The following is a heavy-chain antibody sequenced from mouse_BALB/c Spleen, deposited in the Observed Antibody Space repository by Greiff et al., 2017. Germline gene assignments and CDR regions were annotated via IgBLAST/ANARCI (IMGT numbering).Heavy chain of an antibody. CDR1: GYTFTSYW. Sequence: QVQLQQPGAELVKPGASVKLSCKASGYTFTSYWMHWVKQRPGQGLEWIGEINPSNGRTNYNEKFKSKATLTVDKSSSTAYMQLSSLTSEDSAVYYCARSRCGTTVGDFDYWGQGTTLTVSS. V-gene: IGHV1S81*02. CDR3: ARSRCGTTVGDFDY. D-gene: IGHD1-1*01. J-gene: IGHJ2*01. CDR2: INPSNGRT.